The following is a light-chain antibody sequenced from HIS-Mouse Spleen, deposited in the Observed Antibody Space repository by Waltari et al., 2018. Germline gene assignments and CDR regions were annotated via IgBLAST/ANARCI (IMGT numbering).Light chain of an antibody. CDR1: ALPKKY. J-gene: IGLJ2*01. V-gene: IGLV3-10*01. CDR3: YSTDSSGNHRV. Sequence: SYELTQPPSVSVSPGQTARITCPGDALPKKYAYWYQQKSGQAPVLVIYEDSNRPSGITERFSGSSSGTMATLTISGAKVEDEADYYCYSTDSSGNHRVFGGGTKLTVL. CDR2: EDS.